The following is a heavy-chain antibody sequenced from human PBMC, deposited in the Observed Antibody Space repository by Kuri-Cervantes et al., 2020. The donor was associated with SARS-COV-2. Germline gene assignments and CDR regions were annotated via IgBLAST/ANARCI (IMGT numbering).Heavy chain of an antibody. J-gene: IGHJ5*02. V-gene: IGHV3-21*04. Sequence: GGSLRLSCAASGFTFTTYTMNWVRQAPGKGLEWVSSIDSSSSYIYYSDSVKGRFTSSRDNAKNSLYLQMSSLRAEDTALYYCANDVTGTTRSDPWGQGTLVTVSS. CDR3: ANDVTGTTRSDP. CDR2: IDSSSSYI. D-gene: IGHD1-7*01. CDR1: GFTFTTYT.